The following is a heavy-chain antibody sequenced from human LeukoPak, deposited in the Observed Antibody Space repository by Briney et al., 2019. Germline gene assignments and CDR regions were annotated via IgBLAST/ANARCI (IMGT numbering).Heavy chain of an antibody. CDR1: GGSFSGYY. CDR2: INHSGST. J-gene: IGHJ4*02. V-gene: IGHV4-34*01. D-gene: IGHD6-6*01. CDR3: ASGGVAARRGLSY. Sequence: SETLSLTCAVYGGSFSGYYWSWIRQPPGKGLEWIGEINHSGSTNYNPSLKSRVTISVDTSNNQFSMKLSSVPGADTAVYYCASGGVAARRGLSYWGQGTLVTVSS.